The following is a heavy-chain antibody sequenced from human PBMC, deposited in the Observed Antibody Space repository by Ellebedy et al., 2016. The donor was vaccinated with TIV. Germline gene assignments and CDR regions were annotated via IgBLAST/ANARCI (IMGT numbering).Heavy chain of an antibody. J-gene: IGHJ5*02. CDR2: IYHIGST. CDR3: VRLLRGYNYVGGQNDA. V-gene: IGHV4-4*02. Sequence: SETLSLTXAVSGVSISSSNWFSWVRQIPEKGLEWIGEIYHIGSTNYNPSLKGRVAMSVDKSKNQFSLKLNSVTAADTAIYYCVRLLRGYNYVGGQNDAWGQGTLVTVSS. CDR1: GVSISSSNW. D-gene: IGHD5-18*01.